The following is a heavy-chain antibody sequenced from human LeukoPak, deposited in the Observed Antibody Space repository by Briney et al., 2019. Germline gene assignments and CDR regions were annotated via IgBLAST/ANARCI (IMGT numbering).Heavy chain of an antibody. V-gene: IGHV3-53*04. J-gene: IGHJ3*02. CDR2: IYSGGST. D-gene: IGHD5-24*01. Sequence: GGSLRLSCAASGFTFTHAWMSWVRQAPGKGLEWVSVIYSGGSTYYADSVKGRFTISRHDPKNTLYLQMNSLRPEDTAVYYCARLEMATITHAFDIWGQGAMVTVSS. CDR1: GFTFTHAW. CDR3: ARLEMATITHAFDI.